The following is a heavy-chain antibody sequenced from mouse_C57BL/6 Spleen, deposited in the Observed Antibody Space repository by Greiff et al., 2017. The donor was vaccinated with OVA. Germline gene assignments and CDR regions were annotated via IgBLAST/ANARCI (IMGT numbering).Heavy chain of an antibody. J-gene: IGHJ2*01. V-gene: IGHV14-4*01. CDR3: TTGSNYVGDFDY. Sequence: EVQLVESGAELVRPGASVKLSCTASGFNIKDDYMHWVKQRPEQGLEWIGWIDPENGDTAYASKFKGKATITADTSSNTAYLQLSSRTSEVTAVYYCTTGSNYVGDFDYWGQGTTLTVSS. CDR1: GFNIKDDY. CDR2: IDPENGDT. D-gene: IGHD2-5*01.